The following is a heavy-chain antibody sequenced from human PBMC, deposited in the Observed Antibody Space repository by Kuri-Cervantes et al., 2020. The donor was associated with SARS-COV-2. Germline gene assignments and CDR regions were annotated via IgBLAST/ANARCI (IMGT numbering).Heavy chain of an antibody. CDR2: ISYDGSNK. CDR1: GFTFSSYA. V-gene: IGHV3-30-3*01. D-gene: IGHD3-3*01. Sequence: GESLKISCAASGFTFSSYAMHWVRQAPGKGLEWVAVISYDGSNKYYADSVKGRFTISRDNSKNTLYLQMNSLRAEDTAVYYCARGVFITNPPSYYYYMDVWGKGTTVTVSS. J-gene: IGHJ6*03. CDR3: ARGVFITNPPSYYYYMDV.